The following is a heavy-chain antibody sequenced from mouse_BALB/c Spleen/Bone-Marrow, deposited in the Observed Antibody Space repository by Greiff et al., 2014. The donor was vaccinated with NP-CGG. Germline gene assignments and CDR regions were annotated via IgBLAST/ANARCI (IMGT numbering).Heavy chain of an antibody. CDR2: INPDSSTI. Sequence: VQLQQPGGGLVQPGGSLKLSCAASGFDFSRYWMSWVRQAPGKGLEWIGEINPDSSTINYTPSLKHKFIISRDNAKNTLYLQMSKVRSEDTALYYCARLSYYGRFAYWGQGTLVTVSA. CDR1: GFDFSRYW. J-gene: IGHJ3*01. CDR3: ARLSYYGRFAY. D-gene: IGHD1-1*01. V-gene: IGHV4-1*02.